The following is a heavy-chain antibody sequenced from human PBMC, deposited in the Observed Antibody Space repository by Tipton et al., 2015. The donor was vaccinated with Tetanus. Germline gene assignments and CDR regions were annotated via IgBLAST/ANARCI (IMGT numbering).Heavy chain of an antibody. Sequence: SLRLSCAASGFIFSSYALSWVRQTPGKGLEWVSGISGNTGRTSYADSVKGRFTISRDNSKNTLYLQMNSLRAEDTAVYYCTKGGDEILGASCFDYWGQGNLVTGSS. J-gene: IGHJ4*02. CDR3: TKGGDEILGASCFDY. D-gene: IGHD7-27*01. CDR2: ISGNTGRT. V-gene: IGHV3-23*01. CDR1: GFIFSSYA.